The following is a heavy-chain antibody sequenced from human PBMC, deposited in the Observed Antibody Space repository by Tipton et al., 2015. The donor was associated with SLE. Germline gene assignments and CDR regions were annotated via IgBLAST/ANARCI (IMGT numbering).Heavy chain of an antibody. CDR3: ARDRGSGWFDFDY. V-gene: IGHV3-53*05. CDR1: GFTVSSNY. CDR2: IYSGGST. Sequence: AVSGFTVSSNYMSWVRQAPGKGLEWVSVIYSGGSTYYADPVKGRFTISRDNSKNTLYLQMNSLRAEDTAVYYCARDRGSGWFDFDYWGQGTLVTVSS. D-gene: IGHD6-19*01. J-gene: IGHJ4*02.